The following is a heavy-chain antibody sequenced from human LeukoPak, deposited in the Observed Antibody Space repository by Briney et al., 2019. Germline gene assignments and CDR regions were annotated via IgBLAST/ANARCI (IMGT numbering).Heavy chain of an antibody. D-gene: IGHD5-12*01. V-gene: IGHV3-48*01. J-gene: IGHJ4*02. CDR3: ASNMGWRWLQPDY. Sequence: GGSLRLSCAASGFTFSSYSMNWVRQAPGKGLEWVSYISSSSTIYYADSVKGRFTISRDNAKNSLYLQMNSLRAEDTAVYSCASNMGWRWLQPDYWGQGTLVTVSS. CDR1: GFTFSSYS. CDR2: ISSSSTI.